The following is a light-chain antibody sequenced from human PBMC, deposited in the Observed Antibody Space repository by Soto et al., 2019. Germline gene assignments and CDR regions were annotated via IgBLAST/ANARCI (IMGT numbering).Light chain of an antibody. CDR2: DAS. CDR1: QTISSG. J-gene: IGKJ1*01. CDR3: QQYKSYKT. Sequence: DIPMTQSPSTLSASVGDRVTITCRASQTISSGLAWYQQKPGKAPKVLIYDASTLESGVPSRFSGSGSGTEFTLTIRSLQPDDFATYYCQQYKSYKTFGQGTKVEIK. V-gene: IGKV1-5*01.